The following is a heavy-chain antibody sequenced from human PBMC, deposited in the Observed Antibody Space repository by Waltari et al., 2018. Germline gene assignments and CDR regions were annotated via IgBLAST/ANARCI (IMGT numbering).Heavy chain of an antibody. V-gene: IGHV3-23*03. CDR1: GFTFSSYA. J-gene: IGHJ4*02. CDR3: AKVWDGYTYFDY. Sequence: EVQLLESGGGLVQPGGSLRLSCAASGFTFSSYAMSWVRQAPGKGLEWVSVIYSGGSSTYYADSVKGRFTISRDNSKNTLYLQMNSLRAEDTAVYYCAKVWDGYTYFDYWGQGTLVTVSS. CDR2: IYSGGSST. D-gene: IGHD5-12*01.